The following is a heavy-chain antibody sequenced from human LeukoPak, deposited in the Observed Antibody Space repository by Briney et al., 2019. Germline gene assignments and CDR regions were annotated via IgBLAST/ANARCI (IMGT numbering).Heavy chain of an antibody. Sequence: PGGSLRLSCAASGFTFSSYAMHWVRQAPGKGLEYVSAISSNGGSTYYANSVKGRFTISRDNSKNTLYLQMGSLRAEDVAVYYCASNGDSPYYFDYWGQGTLVTVSS. CDR3: ASNGDSPYYFDY. D-gene: IGHD4-17*01. J-gene: IGHJ4*02. CDR2: ISSNGGST. CDR1: GFTFSSYA. V-gene: IGHV3-64*01.